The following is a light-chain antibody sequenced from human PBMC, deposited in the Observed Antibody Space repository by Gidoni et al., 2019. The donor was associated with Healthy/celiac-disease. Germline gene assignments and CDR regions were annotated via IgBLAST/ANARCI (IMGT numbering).Light chain of an antibody. CDR2: KDS. CDR3: QSADSSGTSWV. J-gene: IGLJ3*02. V-gene: IGLV3-25*03. CDR1: ALPKQY. Sequence: SYELTQPPSVSVSPGQTARITFSGDALPKQYAYWYQQKPGQAPVLVIYKDSERPSGIPERFSGSSSGTTVTLTISGVQAEDETDYYCQSADSSGTSWVFGGGTKLTV.